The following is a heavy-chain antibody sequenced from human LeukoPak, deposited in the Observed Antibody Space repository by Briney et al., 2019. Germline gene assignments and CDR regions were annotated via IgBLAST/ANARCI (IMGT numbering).Heavy chain of an antibody. Sequence: PGGSLRLSCAASGFTFSSYSMNWVRQAPGKGLEWVSSISSSSSYIYYADSVKGRFTISRDNAKNSLYLQMNSLRADDTAVYYCARDPKAVANWFDPWGQGTLVTVSS. V-gene: IGHV3-21*01. J-gene: IGHJ5*02. CDR3: ARDPKAVANWFDP. CDR1: GFTFSSYS. CDR2: ISSSSSYI. D-gene: IGHD6-19*01.